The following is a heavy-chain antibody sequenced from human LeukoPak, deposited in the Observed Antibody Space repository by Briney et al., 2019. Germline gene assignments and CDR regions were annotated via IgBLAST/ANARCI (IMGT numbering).Heavy chain of an antibody. V-gene: IGHV3-9*01. CDR2: ISWNSGSI. CDR3: AKARLGYCSGTSCYTVSYYFDY. J-gene: IGHJ4*02. D-gene: IGHD2-2*02. Sequence: GGSLRLSCAASGFTFDDYAMHWVRQAPGKGLEWVSGISWNSGSIGYADSVKGRFTISRDNAKNSLYLQMNSLRAEDTALYYCAKARLGYCSGTSCYTVSYYFDYWGQGTLVTVSS. CDR1: GFTFDDYA.